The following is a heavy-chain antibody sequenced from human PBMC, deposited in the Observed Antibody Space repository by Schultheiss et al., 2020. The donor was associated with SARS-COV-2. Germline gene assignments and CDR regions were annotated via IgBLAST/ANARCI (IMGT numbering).Heavy chain of an antibody. CDR1: GYSFGSHW. CDR3: ARRRGVQGALDY. D-gene: IGHD1-1*01. Sequence: GESLKISCKGSGYSFGSHWIGWVRQMPWKGPEWMGVIQPGDSDTRYSPSFQGQVTISADKSISTAYLQWSSLKASDTAMYYCARRRGVQGALDYWGQGTLVTVSS. CDR2: IQPGDSDT. V-gene: IGHV5-51*01. J-gene: IGHJ4*02.